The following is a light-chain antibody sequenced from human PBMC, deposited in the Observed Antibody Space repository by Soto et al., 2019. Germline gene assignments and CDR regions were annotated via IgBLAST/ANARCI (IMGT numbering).Light chain of an antibody. CDR3: SSYTTSSTQV. J-gene: IGLJ2*01. Sequence: QSALTQPASVSGSPGQSITISCTGTSSDVGSYNYVSWYQHHPGKAPKLIISDVSNRPSGVSNRFSGSKSGNTASLTIPGLQAEDEADYYCSSYTTSSTQVFGGGTKVTVL. CDR1: SSDVGSYNY. CDR2: DVS. V-gene: IGLV2-14*01.